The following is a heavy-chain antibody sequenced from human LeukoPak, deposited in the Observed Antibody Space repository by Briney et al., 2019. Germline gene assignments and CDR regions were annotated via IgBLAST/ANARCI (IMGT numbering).Heavy chain of an antibody. V-gene: IGHV4-38-2*02. CDR2: IYHSGST. J-gene: IGHJ4*02. Sequence: SETLSLTCTVSGYSISSGYYWGWIRQPPGKGLEWIGSIYHSGSTYYNPSPKSRVTISVDTSKNQFSLKLSSVTAADTAVYYCARAIKARRYFDYWGQGTRVTVSS. CDR1: GYSISSGYY. CDR3: ARAIKARRYFDY. D-gene: IGHD1-14*01.